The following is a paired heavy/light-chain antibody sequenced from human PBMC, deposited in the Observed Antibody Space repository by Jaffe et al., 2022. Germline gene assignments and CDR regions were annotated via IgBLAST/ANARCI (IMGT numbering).Light chain of an antibody. V-gene: IGKV3-20*01. CDR2: GAS. J-gene: IGKJ1*01. CDR3: QQYGSSPRM. Sequence: EIVLTQSPGTLSSSPGERATLSCRASQSVYSNYLAWYQQKPGQAPRLLIHGASSRATGIPDRFSGSGSGTDFTLTISRLEPEDFAVYYCQQYGSSPRMFGQGTKVEIK. CDR1: QSVYSNY.
Heavy chain of an antibody. J-gene: IGHJ3*02. D-gene: IGHD3-16*01. Sequence: EVRLVESGGGLVQPGGSVRLSCVASGFIVGNNYMSWVRQAPGKGLEWVSVMYTGGSTYYTDSVKGRFTISRDYSKNTLYLQMISVRVEDTAVYYCARDLGGGVSPTDDAFDIWGQGTMVTVSS. CDR2: MYTGGST. V-gene: IGHV3-66*02. CDR1: GFIVGNNY. CDR3: ARDLGGGVSPTDDAFDI.